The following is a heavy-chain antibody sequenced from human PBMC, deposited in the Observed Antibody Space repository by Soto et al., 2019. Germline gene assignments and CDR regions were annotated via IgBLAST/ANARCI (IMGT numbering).Heavy chain of an antibody. J-gene: IGHJ6*02. CDR2: IWYDGSNK. D-gene: IGHD3-3*01. CDR1: GFTFSSYG. V-gene: IGHV3-33*01. CDR3: ARDRTPITIFGVVNDYYYYGMDV. Sequence: GGSLRLSCAASGFTFSSYGMHWVRQAPGKGLEWVAVIWYDGSNKYYADSVKGRFTISRDNSKNTLYLQMNSLRAEDTAVYYCARDRTPITIFGVVNDYYYYGMDVWGQGTTVTVSS.